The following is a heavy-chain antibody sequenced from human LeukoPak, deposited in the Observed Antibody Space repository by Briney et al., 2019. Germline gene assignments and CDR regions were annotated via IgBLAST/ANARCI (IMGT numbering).Heavy chain of an antibody. Sequence: GGSLRLSCAASGFTFSRYEMNWVRQAPGKGLEWISYIDSSSDIIYYADSVKGRFTISSDNAENSLILEMNSLRAEDTAIYYCAREEGTNMGISAYYFDYWGQGTLVAVSS. D-gene: IGHD1-1*01. CDR3: AREEGTNMGISAYYFDY. CDR1: GFTFSRYE. J-gene: IGHJ4*02. V-gene: IGHV3-48*03. CDR2: IDSSSDII.